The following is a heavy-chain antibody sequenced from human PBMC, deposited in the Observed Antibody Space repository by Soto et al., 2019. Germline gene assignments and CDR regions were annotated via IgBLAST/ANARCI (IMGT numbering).Heavy chain of an antibody. J-gene: IGHJ5*02. D-gene: IGHD2-2*01. CDR3: ARGDIVLVPAAMGVGFDP. Sequence: QVQLVQSGAEVKKPGASVKVSCKASGYTFTSYDINWVRQATGQGLEWMGWMNPNSGNTGYAQKFQGRVTMTRNTSISTGYMELSSLRSEDTAVYYCARGDIVLVPAAMGVGFDPWGQGTLVTVSS. CDR2: MNPNSGNT. CDR1: GYTFTSYD. V-gene: IGHV1-8*01.